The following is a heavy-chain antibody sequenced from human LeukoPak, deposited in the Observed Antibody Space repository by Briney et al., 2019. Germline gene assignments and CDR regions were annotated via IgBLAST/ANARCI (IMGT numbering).Heavy chain of an antibody. V-gene: IGHV4-4*02. CDR3: ARGISGWFGELVAFDY. Sequence: PSETLSLTCTVFGDSISSENWWYWWSWVRQPPGEGLEWIGEIHYTGTTNYNPSFKSRVTMSVETSKNQFSLRLSSVTAADTAVYYCARGISGWFGELVAFDYWGQGTLVTVSS. CDR1: GDSISSENWWYW. CDR2: IHYTGTT. J-gene: IGHJ4*02. D-gene: IGHD3-10*01.